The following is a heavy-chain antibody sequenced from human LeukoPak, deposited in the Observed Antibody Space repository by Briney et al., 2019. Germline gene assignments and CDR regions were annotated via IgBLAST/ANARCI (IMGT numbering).Heavy chain of an antibody. J-gene: IGHJ6*03. D-gene: IGHD3-16*01. V-gene: IGHV3-7*01. CDR3: ARVSNYYVWYYYYMDV. CDR1: GFTFSSYW. CDR2: IKQDGSEK. Sequence: PGGSLRLSCAASGFTFSSYWMSWVRQAPGKGLEWVANIKQDGSEKYYVDSVKGRFTISRDNAKNSLYLQMNSLRAEDTAVYYCARVSNYYVWYYYYMDVWGKGTTVTVSS.